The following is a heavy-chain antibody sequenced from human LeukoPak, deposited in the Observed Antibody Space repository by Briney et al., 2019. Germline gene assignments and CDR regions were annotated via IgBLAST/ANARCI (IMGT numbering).Heavy chain of an antibody. J-gene: IGHJ4*02. Sequence: SETLSLTCTVSDGSISSYYWSWIRQPPGKGLEWIGYIYNSGSTNYNPSLKSRVTISVDTSKKQFSLKLSSVTATDTAVYYCAGLGNYYDILTGYRHFDYWGQGTLVTVSS. D-gene: IGHD3-9*01. CDR1: DGSISSYY. CDR2: IYNSGST. V-gene: IGHV4-59*01. CDR3: AGLGNYYDILTGYRHFDY.